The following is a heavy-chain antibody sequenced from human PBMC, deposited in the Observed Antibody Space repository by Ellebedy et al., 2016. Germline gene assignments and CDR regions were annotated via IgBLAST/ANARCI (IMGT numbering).Heavy chain of an antibody. J-gene: IGHJ6*03. D-gene: IGHD3-16*01. CDR2: ISTRGTNK. CDR1: GFKFDGYC. Sequence: GGSLRLSCAVSGFKFDGYCMNWVRQAPGKGLEWVSSISTRGTNKYYSDSVRGRFTISRDDASNSMYLHLNSLRVEDTAVYYCARFARGAPFEDLYYFMDGWGRGTTVTVSS. CDR3: ARFARGAPFEDLYYFMDG. V-gene: IGHV3-21*01.